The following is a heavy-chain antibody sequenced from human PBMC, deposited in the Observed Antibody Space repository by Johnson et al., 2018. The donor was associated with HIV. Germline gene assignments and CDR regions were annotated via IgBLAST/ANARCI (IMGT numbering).Heavy chain of an antibody. J-gene: IGHJ3*02. Sequence: VQLVESGGGLVQPGRSLRLSCTASGFSFGDYGMSWVRQAPGKGLEWVGFIRSKAYGGTTEYAASVKGRFTISRDDSKSIAYLQMNSLKTEDTAVYYCTRAEWHDAFDIWGQGTMVTVSS. CDR1: GFSFGDYG. V-gene: IGHV3-49*04. CDR3: TRAEWHDAFDI. D-gene: IGHD1-14*01. CDR2: IRSKAYGGTT.